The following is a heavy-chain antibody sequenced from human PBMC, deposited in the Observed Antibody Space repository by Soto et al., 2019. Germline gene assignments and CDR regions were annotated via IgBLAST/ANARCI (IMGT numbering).Heavy chain of an antibody. V-gene: IGHV3-48*03. CDR3: ARSGLRFLEWSYYYYYYGMDV. CDR2: ISSSGSTI. J-gene: IGHJ6*02. D-gene: IGHD3-3*01. Sequence: PGGSLRLSCAASGFTFSSYEMNWVRQAPGKGLEWVSYISSSGSTIYYADSVKGRFTISRDNAKNSRYLQMNSLRAEDTAVYYCARSGLRFLEWSYYYYYYGMDVWGQGTTVTISS. CDR1: GFTFSSYE.